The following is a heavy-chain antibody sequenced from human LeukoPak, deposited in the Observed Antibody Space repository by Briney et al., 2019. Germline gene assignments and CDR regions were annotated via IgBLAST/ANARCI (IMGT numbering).Heavy chain of an antibody. CDR3: ARDADWYGQSFDY. Sequence: HPGGSLRLSCEASGFTFSSYWMHWVRQAPGKGLMWVSRIYSDEGSRNYADFVKGRFTISRDNAKNTLYLQMDSLRAEDTAVYYCARDADWYGQSFDYWGQGTLVTVSS. CDR1: GFTFSSYW. D-gene: IGHD3-9*01. J-gene: IGHJ4*02. CDR2: IYSDEGSR. V-gene: IGHV3-74*01.